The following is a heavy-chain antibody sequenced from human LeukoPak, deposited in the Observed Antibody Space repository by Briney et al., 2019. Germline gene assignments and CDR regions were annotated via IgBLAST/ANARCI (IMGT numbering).Heavy chain of an antibody. Sequence: GGSLRLSCTASGFTFSSYAMSWVRQAPGKGLECVSAISGSGGSTYYADSVKGRFTISRDNGKNALYLQMKSLRAEDTAVYYCARNEDYSDSTGYYSTFYLDSWGQGTLVTVSS. D-gene: IGHD3-22*01. V-gene: IGHV3-23*01. CDR2: ISGSGGST. J-gene: IGHJ4*02. CDR1: GFTFSSYA. CDR3: ARNEDYSDSTGYYSTFYLDS.